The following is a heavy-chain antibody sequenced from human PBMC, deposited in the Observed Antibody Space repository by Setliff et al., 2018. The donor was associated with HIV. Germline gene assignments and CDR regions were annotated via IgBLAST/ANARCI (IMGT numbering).Heavy chain of an antibody. CDR2: VNHNGNI. Sequence: SETLSLTCTLHGVPLSDYYWNWIRQSPGKGLEWIVEVNHNGNINYNPSLKSRVTVSVDTSKTQYSLKMVSVTAADTAMYYCAISIVGVTSEMYWAQGTLVTVSS. CDR3: AISIVGVTSEMY. J-gene: IGHJ4*02. D-gene: IGHD2-21*02. CDR1: GVPLSDYY. V-gene: IGHV4-34*01.